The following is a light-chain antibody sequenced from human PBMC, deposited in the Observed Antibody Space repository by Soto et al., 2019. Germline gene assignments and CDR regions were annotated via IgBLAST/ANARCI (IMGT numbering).Light chain of an antibody. V-gene: IGLV1-51*01. CDR2: END. Sequence: QSAVTQPPSVSAAPGQKVTISCSGSSSSSHIGHHSVSWYQHLPGTAPKLLIYENDQRPSGIPARFSGSKSATSATLDITGLQTGDEADYYCGTWDTGLRAYVLGTGTKLTVL. CDR1: SSSSHIGHHS. J-gene: IGLJ1*01. CDR3: GTWDTGLRAYV.